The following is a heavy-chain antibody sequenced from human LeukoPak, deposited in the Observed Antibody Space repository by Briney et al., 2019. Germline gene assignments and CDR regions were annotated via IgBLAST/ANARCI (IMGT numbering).Heavy chain of an antibody. D-gene: IGHD6-19*01. J-gene: IGHJ4*02. Sequence: SETLSLTCTVSGGSISSYYWSWIRQPPGKGLEWIGYIYYSGSTNYNPSLKSRVTISVDTSKNQFSLKLSSVTVADTAVYYCARSIAVAGTFDYWGQGTLVTVSS. V-gene: IGHV4-59*01. CDR3: ARSIAVAGTFDY. CDR1: GGSISSYY. CDR2: IYYSGST.